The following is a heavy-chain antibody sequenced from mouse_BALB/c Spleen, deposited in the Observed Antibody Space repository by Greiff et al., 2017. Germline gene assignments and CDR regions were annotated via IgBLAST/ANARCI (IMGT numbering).Heavy chain of an antibody. V-gene: IGHV1S81*02. Sequence: QLQQSGAELVKPGASVKLSCKASGYTFTSYYMYWVKQRPGQGLEWIGEINPSNGGTNFNEKFKSKATLTVDKSSSTAYMQLSSLTSEDSAVYYCTLYDGYYPWFAYWGQGTLVTVSA. CDR1: GYTFTSYY. J-gene: IGHJ3*01. D-gene: IGHD2-3*01. CDR2: INPSNGGT. CDR3: TLYDGYYPWFAY.